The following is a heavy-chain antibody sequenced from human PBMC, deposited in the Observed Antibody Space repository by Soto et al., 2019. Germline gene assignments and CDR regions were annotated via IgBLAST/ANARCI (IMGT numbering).Heavy chain of an antibody. CDR3: ARDLGEYSYGPRVDY. CDR1: GFTFSSYA. CDR2: ISYDGSNK. D-gene: IGHD5-18*01. J-gene: IGHJ4*02. V-gene: IGHV3-30-3*01. Sequence: PGGSLRLSCAASGFTFSSYAMHWVRQAPGKGLEWVAVISYDGSNKYYADSVKGRFTISRDNSKNTLYLQMNSLRAEDTAVYYCARDLGEYSYGPRVDYWGQGTLVTVSS.